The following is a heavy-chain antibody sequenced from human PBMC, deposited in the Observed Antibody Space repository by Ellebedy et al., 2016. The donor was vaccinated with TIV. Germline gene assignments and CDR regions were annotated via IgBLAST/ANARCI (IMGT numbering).Heavy chain of an antibody. Sequence: GGSLRLXXAASGFTLSDYWMHWVRQAPGKGLVWVLRIKSDGGDTSYADSVKGRFTISRDNAKNTLSVQMNSLRAEDTAVYYCARGVRGARYFDYFGGQGALVTVSS. V-gene: IGHV3-74*01. D-gene: IGHD3-16*01. CDR3: ARGVRGARYFDY. CDR2: IKSDGGDT. CDR1: GFTLSDYW. J-gene: IGHJ4*02.